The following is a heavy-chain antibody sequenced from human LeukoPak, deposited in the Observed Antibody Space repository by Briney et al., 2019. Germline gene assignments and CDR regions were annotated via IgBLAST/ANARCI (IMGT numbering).Heavy chain of an antibody. Sequence: SETLSLTCTVSGGSISSYYRSWIRQPPGKGLEWIGYIYYSGSTNYNPSLKSRVTISVDTSKNQFSLKLSSVTAADTAVYYCARTLGYDSRSSYYYYYYMDVWGKGTTVTVSS. V-gene: IGHV4-59*01. D-gene: IGHD3-22*01. J-gene: IGHJ6*03. CDR2: IYYSGST. CDR3: ARTLGYDSRSSYYYYYYMDV. CDR1: GGSISSYY.